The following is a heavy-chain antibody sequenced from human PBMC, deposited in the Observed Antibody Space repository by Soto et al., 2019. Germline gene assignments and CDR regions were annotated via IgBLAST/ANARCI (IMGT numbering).Heavy chain of an antibody. V-gene: IGHV1-69*06. CDR2: IIPIFGTA. D-gene: IGHD5-12*01. Sequence: KGPRNAASGPLLSHAIHCVRQAPGQGLEWMGGIIPIFGTANYAQKFQGRVTITADKSTSTAYMELSSLRSEDTAVYYCASNPIVATSLDYWGKGSLVTVSS. CDR1: SGPLLSHA. CDR3: ASNPIVATSLDY. J-gene: IGHJ4*02.